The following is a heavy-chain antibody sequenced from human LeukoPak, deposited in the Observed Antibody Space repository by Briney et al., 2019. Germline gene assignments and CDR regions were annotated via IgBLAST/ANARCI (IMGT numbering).Heavy chain of an antibody. CDR1: GFTFSSYW. J-gene: IGHJ4*02. Sequence: PGGSLRLSCAASGFTFSSYWMHWVRQAPGKGLEWVSAISGSGGSTYYADSVKGRFTISRDNSRNTLYLQMNSLRAEDTAVYYSAREREERLLWFGELSGYFDYWGQGTLVTVSS. V-gene: IGHV3-23*01. CDR2: ISGSGGST. D-gene: IGHD3-10*01. CDR3: AREREERLLWFGELSGYFDY.